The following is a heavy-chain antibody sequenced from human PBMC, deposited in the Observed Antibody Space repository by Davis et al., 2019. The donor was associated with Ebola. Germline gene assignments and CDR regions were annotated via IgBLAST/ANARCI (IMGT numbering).Heavy chain of an antibody. CDR1: GYTFTSYY. CDR2: INPSGGST. D-gene: IGHD4-11*01. V-gene: IGHV1-46*01. CDR3: ATGYSNYQPRH. J-gene: IGHJ4*02. Sequence: AASVKVSCKAFGYTFTSYYMHWVRQAPGQGLEWMGIINPSGGSTNYAQKFQGRVTMTRDTSTSTVYMELSSLRSEDTAVYYCATGYSNYQPRHWGQGTLVTVSS.